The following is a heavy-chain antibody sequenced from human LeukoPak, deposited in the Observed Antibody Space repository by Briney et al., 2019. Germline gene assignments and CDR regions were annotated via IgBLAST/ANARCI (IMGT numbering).Heavy chain of an antibody. CDR2: IYESGTT. CDR1: GESLNSYY. D-gene: IGHD2-15*01. V-gene: IGHV4-34*01. Sequence: SEALSLTCAVYGESLNSYYWSWVRQPPGEGLEWIGEIYESGTTKYNPSLKSRVTISMVPSKQQFSLSLNSVTAADTAVYYCARGAWATRLGSWGLGTPVIVSS. CDR3: ARGAWATRLGS. J-gene: IGHJ4*02.